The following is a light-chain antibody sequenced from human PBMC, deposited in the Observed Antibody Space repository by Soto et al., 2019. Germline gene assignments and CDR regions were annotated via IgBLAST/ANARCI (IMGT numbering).Light chain of an antibody. J-gene: IGKJ4*01. Sequence: EIVLTQSPGTLSLSPGERATLSCRASQTVGRNYLAWYQQKPGHTPRLLLYHASNRATGIPDRFSGSGSGTDFTLTISRLEPEDFAVYYCQQYAASPLTVGGGAKVEIK. CDR3: QQYAASPLT. CDR1: QTVGRNY. CDR2: HAS. V-gene: IGKV3-20*01.